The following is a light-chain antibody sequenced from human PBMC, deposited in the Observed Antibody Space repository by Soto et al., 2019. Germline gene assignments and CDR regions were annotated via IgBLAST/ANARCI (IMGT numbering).Light chain of an antibody. CDR3: QQYHSSPTWT. CDR2: GAS. J-gene: IGKJ1*01. Sequence: DIQMTQSPSSLSASVGDRVTITCRASQSISTYLSWYQQKPGKVSKLLIYGASSLQTGVPSRFSGSGSGTEFIFTISSLQPEDFATYYCQQYHSSPTWTFGQGTKVEIK. V-gene: IGKV1-39*01. CDR1: QSISTY.